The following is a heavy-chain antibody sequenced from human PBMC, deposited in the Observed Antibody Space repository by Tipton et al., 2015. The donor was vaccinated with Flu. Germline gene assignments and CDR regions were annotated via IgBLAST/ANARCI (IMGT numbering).Heavy chain of an antibody. CDR3: ARLPTRTYCPDY. V-gene: IGHV4-38-2*01. CDR1: SYSISSGYY. CDR2: IYHSGRS. J-gene: IGHJ4*02. Sequence: TLSLTCVVSSYSISSGYYWGWIRQPPGKGLEWIASIYHSGRSYYSPSLKSRTTISVDTSNNHFSLRLTSVTAADTAVYYCARLPTRTYCPDYWGQGTLVTVSS. D-gene: IGHD1-26*01.